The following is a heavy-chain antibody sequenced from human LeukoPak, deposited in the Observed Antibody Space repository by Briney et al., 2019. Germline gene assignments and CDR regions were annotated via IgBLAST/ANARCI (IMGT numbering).Heavy chain of an antibody. Sequence: GGSLRLSCAASGFTSSSYSMNWVRQAPGKGLEWVSSISSSSSYIYYADSVKGRFTISRDNAKNSLYLQMNSLRAEDTAVYYCARVRYGDCGPWFDPWGQGTLVTVSS. CDR3: ARVRYGDCGPWFDP. V-gene: IGHV3-21*01. CDR1: GFTSSSYS. CDR2: ISSSSSYI. D-gene: IGHD4-17*01. J-gene: IGHJ5*02.